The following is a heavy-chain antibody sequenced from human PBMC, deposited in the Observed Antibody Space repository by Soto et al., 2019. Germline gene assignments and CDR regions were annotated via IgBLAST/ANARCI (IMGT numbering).Heavy chain of an antibody. CDR1: GGTFSYYT. J-gene: IGHJ4*02. CDR3: ARDRGSSRPYYFDY. Sequence: QVQLVQSGAEVKKPGSSVKVSCKASGGTFSYYTISWVRQAPGHGLEWMGGIIPIFGTANYAQKFQGRVTIAADEATSTAYMELSRLRSEDTAVYYCARDRGSSRPYYFDYWGQGTLVTVSS. V-gene: IGHV1-69*12. D-gene: IGHD6-13*01. CDR2: IIPIFGTA.